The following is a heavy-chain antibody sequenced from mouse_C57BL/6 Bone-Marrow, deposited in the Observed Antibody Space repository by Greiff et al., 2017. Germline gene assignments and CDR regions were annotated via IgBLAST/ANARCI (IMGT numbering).Heavy chain of an antibody. V-gene: IGHV14-2*01. D-gene: IGHD1-1*01. J-gene: IGHJ3*01. Sequence: VQLQQSGAELAKPGASVKLSCTASGFNITDYYMHWVKQRTEQGLEWIGRIDPEDGETKYAQKFQGKATITADTSSNTAYLQLSSLTSEDTAVDYCARSGCYGSSGWFAYWGQGTLVTVSA. CDR3: ARSGCYGSSGWFAY. CDR1: GFNITDYY. CDR2: IDPEDGET.